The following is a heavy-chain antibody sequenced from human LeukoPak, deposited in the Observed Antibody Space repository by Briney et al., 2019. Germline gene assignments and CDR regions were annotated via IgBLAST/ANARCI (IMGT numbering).Heavy chain of an antibody. V-gene: IGHV4-39*01. CDR2: IYYSGST. Sequence: SETLSLTCTVSGGSISSSSYYWGWIRQPPGKGLEWIGNIYYSGSTYYNSSLKSRVTISVDTSKNQFSLKLSSETAADTAVYYCARRSYSGSYYYFDYWGQGTLVTVSS. CDR3: ARRSYSGSYYYFDY. D-gene: IGHD1-26*01. J-gene: IGHJ4*02. CDR1: GGSISSSSYY.